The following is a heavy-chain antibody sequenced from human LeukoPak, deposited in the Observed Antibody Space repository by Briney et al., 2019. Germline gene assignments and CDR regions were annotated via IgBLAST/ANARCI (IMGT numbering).Heavy chain of an antibody. D-gene: IGHD4-17*01. CDR1: GYTFTSYG. CDR2: ISAYNGKT. CDR3: TRDGPDYGDYINFDY. Sequence: ASVKVSCKASGYTFTSYGISWVRQAPGQGLEWMGWISAYNGKTNYAPKFQGRVTMTTDTSTSTAYMDLGSLRSDDTAVYYCTRDGPDYGDYINFDYWGQGTLVTVSS. V-gene: IGHV1-18*04. J-gene: IGHJ4*02.